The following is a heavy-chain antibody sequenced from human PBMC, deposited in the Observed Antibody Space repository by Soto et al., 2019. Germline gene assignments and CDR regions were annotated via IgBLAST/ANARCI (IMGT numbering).Heavy chain of an antibody. J-gene: IGHJ5*02. D-gene: IGHD1-26*01. Sequence: SGPTLVNPTQTLTLTCTFSGFSLSSSGVGVGWIRQPPGKALEWLALIYWDDDKRYSPSLKSRLTITKDTSKNQVVLTMTNMDPVDTATYYXAHRHMVGATKYNWFDPWGQGTLVTVSS. V-gene: IGHV2-5*02. CDR1: GFSLSSSGVG. CDR2: IYWDDDK. CDR3: AHRHMVGATKYNWFDP.